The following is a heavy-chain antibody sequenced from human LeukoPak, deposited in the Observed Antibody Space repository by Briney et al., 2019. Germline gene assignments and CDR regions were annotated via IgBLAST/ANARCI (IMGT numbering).Heavy chain of an antibody. V-gene: IGHV4-59*12. J-gene: IGHJ4*02. CDR3: ARGFYGSGSHFDY. CDR2: IFHTGHT. Sequence: SETLSLTCTVSGGSITSDYWSWIRQPPGKGLEWIGYIFHTGHTSYNPSLKSRVTISVDMSKNQIALKLSSVTAADTAAYYCARGFYGSGSHFDYWGQGSLVTVSS. D-gene: IGHD3-10*01. CDR1: GGSITSDY.